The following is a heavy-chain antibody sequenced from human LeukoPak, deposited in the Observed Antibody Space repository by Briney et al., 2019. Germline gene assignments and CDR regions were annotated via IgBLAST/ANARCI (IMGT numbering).Heavy chain of an antibody. Sequence: GGSLRLSCAATGFTFGHYAMSWVRQAPGKGLEWVSAISGDGSNTYYADSVKGRFTIFRDNFRNTLYLQLSSLRAEDTALYFCAKDNYDSSGSYSFQHWGQGTLVTVSS. CDR2: ISGDGSNT. D-gene: IGHD3-22*01. CDR1: GFTFGHYA. V-gene: IGHV3-23*01. J-gene: IGHJ1*01. CDR3: AKDNYDSSGSYSFQH.